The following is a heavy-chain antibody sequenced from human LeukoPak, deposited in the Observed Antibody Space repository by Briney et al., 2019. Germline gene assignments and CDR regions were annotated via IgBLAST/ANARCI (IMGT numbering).Heavy chain of an antibody. CDR1: GFTFDDYA. V-gene: IGHV3-30*04. J-gene: IGHJ4*02. Sequence: GGSLRLSCAASGFTFDDYAMHWVRQAPGKGLEWVAVISYDGSNKYYADSVKGRFTISRDNSKNTLYLQMNSLRAEDTAVYYCAREKARNYYFDYWGQGTLVTVSS. CDR3: AREKARNYYFDY. D-gene: IGHD1-7*01. CDR2: ISYDGSNK.